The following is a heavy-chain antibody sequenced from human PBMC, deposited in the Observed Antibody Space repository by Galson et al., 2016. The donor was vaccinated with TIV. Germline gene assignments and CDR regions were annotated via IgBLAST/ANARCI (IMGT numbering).Heavy chain of an antibody. CDR3: ARGGGSYYAVDS. V-gene: IGHV3-20*04. Sequence: SLRLSCAASGFTFDDFGMSWVRQVPGKGLEWVSGITWDGDRTGYVDSVKGRFTISRDNAKNALYLEMDSLRVEDTALYYCARGGGSYYAVDSWGQGTLVTVSS. J-gene: IGHJ4*02. CDR1: GFTFDDFG. CDR2: ITWDGDRT. D-gene: IGHD1-26*01.